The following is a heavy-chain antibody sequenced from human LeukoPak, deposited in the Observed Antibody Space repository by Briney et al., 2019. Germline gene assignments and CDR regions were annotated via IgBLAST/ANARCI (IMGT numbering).Heavy chain of an antibody. J-gene: IGHJ4*02. CDR1: GGSISPYY. CDR3: ARSTWLLDK. Sequence: SETLSLTCTVSGGSISPYYWSWIRQPPGKGLEWVGYIYYSGSTNYNPSLKSRVTISLDTSKNQFSLKLSSVTAADTAVYYCARSTWLLDKWGQGTLVTVSS. CDR2: IYYSGST. V-gene: IGHV4-59*01. D-gene: IGHD3-22*01.